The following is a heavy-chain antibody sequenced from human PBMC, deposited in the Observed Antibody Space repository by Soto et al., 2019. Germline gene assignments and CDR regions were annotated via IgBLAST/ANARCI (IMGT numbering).Heavy chain of an antibody. CDR1: GYSFTSYW. Sequence: GESLKISCKGSGYSFTSYWIGWVRQMPGKGLEWMGIIYPGDSDTRYSPSFQGQVTISADKSISTAYLQWSSLKASDTAMYYWARHLGHIDSSSADDAFDIWGQGTMVTVSS. D-gene: IGHD6-6*01. J-gene: IGHJ3*02. V-gene: IGHV5-51*01. CDR2: IYPGDSDT. CDR3: ARHLGHIDSSSADDAFDI.